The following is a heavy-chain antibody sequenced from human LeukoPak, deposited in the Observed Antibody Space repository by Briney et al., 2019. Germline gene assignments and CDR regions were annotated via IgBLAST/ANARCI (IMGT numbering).Heavy chain of an antibody. V-gene: IGHV4-4*07. CDR2: IYTSGST. D-gene: IGHD2-21*01. J-gene: IGHJ5*02. CDR1: GGSISSYY. Sequence: SETLSLTCTVSGGSISSYYWSWIRQPAGKGLEWIGRIYTSGSTNYNPSLKSRVTMSVDMSKNQFSLKVTSETAADTAMYSCANLGGGAWGQGTLVTVSS. CDR3: ANLGGGA.